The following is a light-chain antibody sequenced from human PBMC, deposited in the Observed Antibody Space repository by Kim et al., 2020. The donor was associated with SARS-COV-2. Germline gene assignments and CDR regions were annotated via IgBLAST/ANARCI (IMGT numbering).Light chain of an antibody. V-gene: IGLV8-61*01. Sequence: QTVVTQEPSFSVSPGGTVTLTCGLSSGSVSTSYYPSWYQQTPGQAPRMPISSTGTRSSGVPDRFSASILGNKAALTITGAQADDESDYYCVLHMGSGIWMFGGGTQLTVL. CDR3: VLHMGSGIWM. CDR1: SGSVSTSYY. CDR2: STG. J-gene: IGLJ3*02.